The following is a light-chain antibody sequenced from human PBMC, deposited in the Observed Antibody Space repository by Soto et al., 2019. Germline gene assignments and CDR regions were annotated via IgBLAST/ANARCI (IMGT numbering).Light chain of an antibody. V-gene: IGKV1-5*03. CDR3: QQYNSYSRT. CDR2: KAS. J-gene: IGKJ1*01. CDR1: QSISSW. Sequence: DIQMTQSPSTLSASVGDRVTITCRASQSISSWLARYQQKPGKAPKLLIYKASSLESGVPSRFSGSGSGTEFTLTISSLQPDDFATYYCQQYNSYSRTFCQGTKVEIK.